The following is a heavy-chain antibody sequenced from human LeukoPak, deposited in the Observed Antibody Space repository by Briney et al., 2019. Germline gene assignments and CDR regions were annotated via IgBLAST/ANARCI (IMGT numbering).Heavy chain of an antibody. V-gene: IGHV3-66*02. CDR2: LYHGDRT. Sequence: PGGSLRLSCAASGFTVNTHFMSWVRQAPGKGLEWVSVLYHGDRTYDADSVKGRFTISRDSSKNTVYLQMQNLRAEDTAVYYCTRDRDDSSVLHYFDYWGQGALVTVSS. D-gene: IGHD3-22*01. CDR3: TRDRDDSSVLHYFDY. CDR1: GFTVNTHF. J-gene: IGHJ4*02.